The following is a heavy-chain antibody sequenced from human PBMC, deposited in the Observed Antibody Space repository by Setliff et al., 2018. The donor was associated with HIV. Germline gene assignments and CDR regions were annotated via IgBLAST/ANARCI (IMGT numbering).Heavy chain of an antibody. CDR1: GYRFTSYG. V-gene: IGHV1-18*01. CDR2: ISGYNRNT. Sequence: ASVKVSCKASGYRFTSYGISWVRQAPGQGLEWMGWISGYNRNTEYAQKFQDRVAMTTDTSTSTAYMELTSLRSDDTAMYFCARGSLLVAGTLEDWDSFDVWGQGTMVTVSS. D-gene: IGHD6-19*01. CDR3: ARGSLLVAGTLEDWDSFDV. J-gene: IGHJ3*01.